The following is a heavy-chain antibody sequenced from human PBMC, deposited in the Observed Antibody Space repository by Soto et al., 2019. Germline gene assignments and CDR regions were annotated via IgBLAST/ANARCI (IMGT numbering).Heavy chain of an antibody. J-gene: IGHJ4*02. CDR2: IKSKADRGTT. D-gene: IGHD5-12*01. Sequence: EVQLVESGGGLVKPGGSLRLSCAASGFTFSNAWMSWVRQAPGKGLEWVGSIKSKADRGTTDYAAPVKGKYTISRDDSINTLYLQMNSLKTEDTAVYYCTTGPPTYSGYGARLGYWGQGSLVSVSS. V-gene: IGHV3-15*01. CDR3: TTGPPTYSGYGARLGY. CDR1: GFTFSNAW.